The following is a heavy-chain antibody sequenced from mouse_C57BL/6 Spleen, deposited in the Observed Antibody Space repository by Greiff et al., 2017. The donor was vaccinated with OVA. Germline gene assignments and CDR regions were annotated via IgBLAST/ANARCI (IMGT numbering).Heavy chain of an antibody. D-gene: IGHD1-1*01. Sequence: EVQLVESGPELVKPGASVKISCKASGYSFTDYNMNWVKQSNGKSLEWIGVINPNYGTTSYNQKFKGKATLTVDQSSSTAYMQLNSLTSEDSAVYYCARNPHYYGSSYVDAMDYWGQGTSVTVSS. CDR3: ARNPHYYGSSYVDAMDY. V-gene: IGHV1-39*01. J-gene: IGHJ4*01. CDR2: INPNYGTT. CDR1: GYSFTDYN.